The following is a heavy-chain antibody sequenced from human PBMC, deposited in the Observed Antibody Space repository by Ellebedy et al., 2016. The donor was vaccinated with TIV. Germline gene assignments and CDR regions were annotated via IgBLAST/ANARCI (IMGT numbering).Heavy chain of an antibody. V-gene: IGHV1-18*01. D-gene: IGHD2-2*01. Sequence: ASVKVSCKASGYTFTSYGISWVRQAPGQGLEWMGWISAYNGNTNYAQKLQGRVTMTTDTSTSTAYMELRSLRSDDTAVYYCARDRCSSTSCYEDAFDIWGQGTMVTVSS. CDR1: GYTFTSYG. CDR3: ARDRCSSTSCYEDAFDI. J-gene: IGHJ3*02. CDR2: ISAYNGNT.